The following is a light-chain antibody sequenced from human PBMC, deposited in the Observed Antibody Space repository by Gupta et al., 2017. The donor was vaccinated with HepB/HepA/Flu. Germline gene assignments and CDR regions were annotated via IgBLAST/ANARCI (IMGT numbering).Light chain of an antibody. CDR1: QSISSY. J-gene: IGKJ5*01. Sequence: DIQMTQSPSSLSASVGDRVTITCRASQSISSYLNWYQQKPGKAPKLLIYAASSLQSGVPSRFSGTGSGTDFTLTISRLQPEDFATYYCLQSDSTSITFGQGTLLEIK. V-gene: IGKV1-39*01. CDR3: LQSDSTSIT. CDR2: AAS.